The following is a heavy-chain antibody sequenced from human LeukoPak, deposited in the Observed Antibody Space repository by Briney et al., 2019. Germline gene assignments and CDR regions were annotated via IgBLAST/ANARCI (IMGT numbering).Heavy chain of an antibody. CDR2: IYSGGGT. CDR3: ARGFRSVTTWGYFDY. J-gene: IGHJ4*02. V-gene: IGHV3-66*01. CDR1: GFAFSSYW. D-gene: IGHD4-17*01. Sequence: GGSLRLSCAASGFAFSSYWMHWVRQAPGKGLEWISLIYSGGGTYYADSVKGRFTISRDSSRNTLYLQMNSLRVEDTAVYYCARGFRSVTTWGYFDYWGQGALVTVSS.